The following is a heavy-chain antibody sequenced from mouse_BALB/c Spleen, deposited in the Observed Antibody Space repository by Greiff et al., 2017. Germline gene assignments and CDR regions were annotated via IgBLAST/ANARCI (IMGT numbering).Heavy chain of an antibody. CDR3: ATWYYGKSYAMDY. Sequence: EVQLQESGGGLVKPGGSLKLSCAASGFAFSSYDMSWVRQTPEKRLEWVAYISSGGGSTYYPDTVKGRFTISRDNAKNTLYLQMSSLKSEDTAMYYCATWYYGKSYAMDYWGQGTSVTVSS. CDR2: ISSGGGST. D-gene: IGHD2-1*01. J-gene: IGHJ4*01. V-gene: IGHV5-12-1*01. CDR1: GFAFSSYD.